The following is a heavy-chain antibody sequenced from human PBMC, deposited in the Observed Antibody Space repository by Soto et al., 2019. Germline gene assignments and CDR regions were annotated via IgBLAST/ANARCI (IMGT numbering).Heavy chain of an antibody. D-gene: IGHD6-19*01. Sequence: SVKVSCKASGGTFSSYAISWVRQAPGQGLEWMGGIIPIFGTANYAQKIQGRVTITADESTSTAYMELSSLRSEDTAVYYCARAYPIAVAGKSHYYYYYGMDVWGQGTTVTVSS. V-gene: IGHV1-69*13. CDR2: IIPIFGTA. J-gene: IGHJ6*02. CDR1: GGTFSSYA. CDR3: ARAYPIAVAGKSHYYYYYGMDV.